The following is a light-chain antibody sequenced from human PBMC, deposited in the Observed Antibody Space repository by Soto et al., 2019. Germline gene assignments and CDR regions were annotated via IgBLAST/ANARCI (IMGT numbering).Light chain of an antibody. J-gene: IGKJ3*01. Sequence: DIQMTQSPSSLSASVGDRVTITCQASHDISHYLNWYQQKPGQAPKLLIYDASDLEAGVSSRFSGSGSGTQFSFTISSLQPEDFATYYCQQYDNFPFTFGPGTTVDI. V-gene: IGKV1-33*01. CDR2: DAS. CDR1: HDISHY. CDR3: QQYDNFPFT.